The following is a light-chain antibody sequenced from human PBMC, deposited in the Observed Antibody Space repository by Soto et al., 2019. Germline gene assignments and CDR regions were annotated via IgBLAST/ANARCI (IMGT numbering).Light chain of an antibody. V-gene: IGLV2-14*01. CDR2: EVS. CDR3: SSYTISNTLVI. Sequence: QSALTQPASVSGSPGQSITISCTGTSSDVGGYNYVSWYQQHPGKAPKLMIYEVSYRPSGVSNRFSGSKSGNTASLTISGLQAEDEADYYCSSYTISNTLVIFGGGTKLTVL. CDR1: SSDVGGYNY. J-gene: IGLJ2*01.